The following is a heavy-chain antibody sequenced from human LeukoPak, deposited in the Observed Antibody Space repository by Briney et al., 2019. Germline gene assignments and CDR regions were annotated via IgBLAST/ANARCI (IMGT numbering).Heavy chain of an antibody. CDR1: GFTFTTYW. CDR3: AGFDWAAAIQK. CDR2: ITDDGSNT. V-gene: IGHV3-74*01. D-gene: IGHD6-25*01. Sequence: GGSLRLSCAASGFTFTTYWMHWVRQAPGKGLVWVSRITDDGSNTNYANSVKGRFTISRDNAKKMVYLQSDSLRAEDTAVYYCAGFDWAAAIQKWGQGTLVTVSS. J-gene: IGHJ1*01.